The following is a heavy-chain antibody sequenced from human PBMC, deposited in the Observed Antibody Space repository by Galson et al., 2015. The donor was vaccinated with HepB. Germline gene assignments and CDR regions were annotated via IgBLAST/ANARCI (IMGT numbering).Heavy chain of an antibody. J-gene: IGHJ6*02. CDR1: GFTFSTYS. D-gene: IGHD7-27*01. Sequence: SLRLSCAASGFTFSTYSMHWVRQAPGKGLEWVSYISSSSRTIYYADSVKGRFTISRDNAKNSLFLQMNSLRDEDTAIYYCARPLTGAFYYYYGMDVWGRGTTVTVSS. CDR3: ARPLTGAFYYYYGMDV. V-gene: IGHV3-48*02. CDR2: ISSSSRTI.